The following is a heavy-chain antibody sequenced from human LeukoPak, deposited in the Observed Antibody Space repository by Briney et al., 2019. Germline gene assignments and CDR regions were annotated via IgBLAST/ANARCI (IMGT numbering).Heavy chain of an antibody. Sequence: ASVKVSCKASGYTLTSYDINWVRQATGQGLEWLGWMSASSGNTGYAQKFQGRVSMTRATSITTAYLELSSLTFEDTAVYYCARTPPKGDIDYWGQGTLVTVSS. J-gene: IGHJ4*02. CDR3: ARTPPKGDIDY. V-gene: IGHV1-8*01. CDR2: MSASSGNT. D-gene: IGHD2-21*02. CDR1: GYTLTSYD.